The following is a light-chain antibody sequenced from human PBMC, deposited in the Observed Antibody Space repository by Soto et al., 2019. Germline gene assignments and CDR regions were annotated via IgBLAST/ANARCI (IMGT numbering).Light chain of an antibody. J-gene: IGKJ4*01. Sequence: DIQMTQSPSSVSASVGDRVTITCRASQAISSLLAWFQQKPGEAPRLLIYSASSLHSGVPSRFSGSGSGTDFTLPISSLQPEDFATYYCQQGNSFPLTFGGGTKVEIK. V-gene: IGKV1-12*01. CDR1: QAISSL. CDR2: SAS. CDR3: QQGNSFPLT.